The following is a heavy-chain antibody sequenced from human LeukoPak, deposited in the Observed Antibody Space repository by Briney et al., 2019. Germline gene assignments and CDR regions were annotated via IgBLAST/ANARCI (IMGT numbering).Heavy chain of an antibody. Sequence: SETLSLTCTVSGGSVSSGSYYWSWIRQPPGTGLEWIGYIYYSGSTNYNPSLKSRVTISVDMSKNQFSLKLSSVTAADTAVYYCARDSGYSSSWPTFDYWGQGTLVTVSS. J-gene: IGHJ4*02. CDR3: ARDSGYSSSWPTFDY. D-gene: IGHD6-13*01. V-gene: IGHV4-61*01. CDR1: GGSVSSGSYY. CDR2: IYYSGST.